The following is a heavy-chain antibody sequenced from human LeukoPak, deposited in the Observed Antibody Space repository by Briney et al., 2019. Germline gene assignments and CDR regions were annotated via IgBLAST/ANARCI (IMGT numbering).Heavy chain of an antibody. CDR1: GFTFVSYG. V-gene: IGHV3-30*18. CDR2: ISYDGSNK. Sequence: GGSRGFSCAAPGFTFVSYGMHGVGQAPGRGLEWVAVISYDGSNKYYADSVKGRFTISRDNSKNTLYLQMNSLRAEDTAVYYCAKDGMVATYYFDYWGQGTLVTVSS. D-gene: IGHD5-12*01. J-gene: IGHJ4*02. CDR3: AKDGMVATYYFDY.